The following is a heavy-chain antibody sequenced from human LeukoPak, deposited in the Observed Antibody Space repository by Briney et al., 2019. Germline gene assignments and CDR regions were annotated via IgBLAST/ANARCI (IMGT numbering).Heavy chain of an antibody. Sequence: PGESLEISCKGSGYSFTSYWIGWVRQMPGKGLEWMGIIYPGDSDTRYSPSFQGQATISADKSISTAYLQWSSLKASDTAMYYCARWAEMATITRYFDYWGQGTLVTVSS. D-gene: IGHD5-24*01. J-gene: IGHJ4*02. CDR3: ARWAEMATITRYFDY. CDR1: GYSFTSYW. V-gene: IGHV5-51*01. CDR2: IYPGDSDT.